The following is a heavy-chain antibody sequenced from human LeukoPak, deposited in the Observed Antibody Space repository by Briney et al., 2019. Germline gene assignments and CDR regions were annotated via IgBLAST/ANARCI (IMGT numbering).Heavy chain of an antibody. V-gene: IGHV4-4*07. D-gene: IGHD1-7*01. CDR1: GGSISTHY. CDR3: ARDQELNWNYDFFDY. J-gene: IGHJ4*01. CDR2: IYISGST. Sequence: SETLSLTCTVSGGSISTHYWSWIRQAAGKGLEGIGRIYISGSTNYNPSLKSRVTLSLDTSKNQISLGLSSVTAADTAVYYCARDQELNWNYDFFDYWGHGTLVTVSS.